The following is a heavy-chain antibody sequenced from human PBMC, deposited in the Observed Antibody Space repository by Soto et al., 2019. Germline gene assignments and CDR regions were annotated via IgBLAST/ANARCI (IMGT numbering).Heavy chain of an antibody. Sequence: QVQLVQSGAEVKKPGSSVKVSCKASGGTFSSYAISWVRQAPGQGLEWLGGIIPIFGTANYAQKFQGRVTITADKSPSTAYMELSSLRFEDTAVYYCAREQVGPTVTTRGDYWGQGTLVTVAS. D-gene: IGHD4-4*01. CDR2: IIPIFGTA. J-gene: IGHJ4*02. V-gene: IGHV1-69*06. CDR3: AREQVGPTVTTRGDY. CDR1: GGTFSSYA.